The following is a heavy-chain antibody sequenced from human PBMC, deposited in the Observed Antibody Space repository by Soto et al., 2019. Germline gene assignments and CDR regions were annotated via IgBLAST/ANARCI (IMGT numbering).Heavy chain of an antibody. D-gene: IGHD2-15*01. CDR1: GGTFSSYA. CDR3: ARDSAYCSGGSCYSTRKAFDI. CDR2: IIPIFGTA. Sequence: SVKVSCKASGGTFSSYAVSWVRQAPGQGLEWMGGIIPIFGTANYAQKFQGRVTITADESTSTAYMELSSLRSEDTAVYYCARDSAYCSGGSCYSTRKAFDIWGQGTMITVSS. V-gene: IGHV1-69*13. J-gene: IGHJ3*02.